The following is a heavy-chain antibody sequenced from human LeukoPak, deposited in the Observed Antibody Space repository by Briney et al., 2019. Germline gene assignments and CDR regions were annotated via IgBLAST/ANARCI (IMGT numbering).Heavy chain of an antibody. CDR2: ISSSSSYI. V-gene: IGHV3-21*01. CDR1: GFTFSSYS. D-gene: IGHD6-13*01. CDR3: CTSPSFGSSWYQFNY. J-gene: IGHJ4*02. Sequence: GGSLRLSCAASGFTFSSYSMNWVRQAPGKGLEWVSSISSSSSYIYYADSVKGRFTISRYNAKNSLYLQMNSLRAEDTAVYYCCTSPSFGSSWYQFNYWGQGALVTVSS.